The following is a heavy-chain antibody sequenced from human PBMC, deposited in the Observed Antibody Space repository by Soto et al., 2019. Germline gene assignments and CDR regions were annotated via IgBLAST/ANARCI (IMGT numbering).Heavy chain of an antibody. D-gene: IGHD1-20*01. V-gene: IGHV1-69*13. Sequence: SVKVSFKASGGTFSSYAISWVRQAPGQGLEWMGGIIPIFGTANYAQKFQGRVTITADESTSTAYMELSSLRSEDTAVYYCASYNQRGYYGMDVWGQGTTVTVSS. CDR2: IIPIFGTA. CDR3: ASYNQRGYYGMDV. J-gene: IGHJ6*02. CDR1: GGTFSSYA.